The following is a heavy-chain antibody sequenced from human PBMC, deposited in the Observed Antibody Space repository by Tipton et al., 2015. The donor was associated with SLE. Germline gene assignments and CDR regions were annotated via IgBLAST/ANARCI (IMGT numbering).Heavy chain of an antibody. V-gene: IGHV4-59*01. CDR1: GASIDIYY. Sequence: TLSLTCSVSGASIDIYYWGWIRQAPGKGLEWIGYSSYSGKSNYNPSLKSRVTMSLDASKNQFSLRVISVTAADTAVYYCARDSKDYDALDIWGQGTMVTVSS. D-gene: IGHD4-11*01. J-gene: IGHJ3*02. CDR3: ARDSKDYDALDI. CDR2: SSYSGKS.